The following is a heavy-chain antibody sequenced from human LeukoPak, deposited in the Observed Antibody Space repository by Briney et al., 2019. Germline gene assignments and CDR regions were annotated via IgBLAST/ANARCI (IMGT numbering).Heavy chain of an antibody. CDR1: GFTYVDYS. J-gene: IGHJ4*02. CDR2: INWDGGTT. CDR3: ARAPVTSCRGAYCYPFDY. V-gene: IGHV3-43*01. Sequence: GGSLRLSCAASGFTYVDYSMHWVRQPPGKGLEWVSLINWDGGTTYYADSVKGRFTISRDNSKNTLYLQMNSLRVEDAAVYYCARAPVTSCRGAYCYPFDYWGQGTLVTVSS. D-gene: IGHD2-21*01.